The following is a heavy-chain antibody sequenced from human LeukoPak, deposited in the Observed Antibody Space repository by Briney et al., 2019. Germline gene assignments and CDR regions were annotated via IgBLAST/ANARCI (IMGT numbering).Heavy chain of an antibody. J-gene: IGHJ6*02. CDR1: GFTFSSYS. CDR2: ISSSSSYI. V-gene: IGHV3-21*01. D-gene: IGHD3-10*01. Sequence: GGSLRLSCAASGFTFSSYSMNWVRQAPGKGLEWVSSISSSSSYIYYADSVKGRFTISRDNAKNSLYLQMNSLRAEDTAVYYCARVPGPGSYFSGYYYYGMDVWGQGTTVTVSS. CDR3: ARVPGPGSYFSGYYYYGMDV.